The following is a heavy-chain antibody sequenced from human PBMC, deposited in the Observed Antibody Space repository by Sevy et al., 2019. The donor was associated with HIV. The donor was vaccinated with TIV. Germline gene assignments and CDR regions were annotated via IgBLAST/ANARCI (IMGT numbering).Heavy chain of an antibody. J-gene: IGHJ6*02. CDR1: GFTFSDAA. CDR2: IRSKANTYTT. D-gene: IGHD6-6*01. V-gene: IGHV3-73*01. CDR3: TFSSDYYKYGWDV. Sequence: GGSLRLSCAASGFTFSDAAMHGVRQASGKGLEWIGRIRSKANTYTTAYASSVKGRFTIARDDSKNTAYLQMNRLRPEDTAKYYCTFSSDYYKYGWDVWGQGTTVTVSS.